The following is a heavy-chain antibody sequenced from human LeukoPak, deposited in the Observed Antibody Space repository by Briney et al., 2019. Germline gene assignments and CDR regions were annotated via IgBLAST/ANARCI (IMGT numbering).Heavy chain of an antibody. CDR1: GFTFSSYA. D-gene: IGHD6-13*01. Sequence: AGGSLRLSCAASGFTFSSYAMSWVRQAPGKGLEWVSAISGSGGSTYYADSVKGRFTISRDNSKNTLYLQMNSLRAEDTAVYYCAKDRLSRKTTAAAGDFDYWGQGTLVTVSS. J-gene: IGHJ4*02. CDR3: AKDRLSRKTTAAAGDFDY. V-gene: IGHV3-23*01. CDR2: ISGSGGST.